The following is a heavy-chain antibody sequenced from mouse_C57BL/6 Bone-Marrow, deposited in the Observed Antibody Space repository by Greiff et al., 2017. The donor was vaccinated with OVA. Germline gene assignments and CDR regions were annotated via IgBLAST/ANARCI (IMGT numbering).Heavy chain of an antibody. CDR1: GYTFTSYG. D-gene: IGHD3-3*01. V-gene: IGHV1-81*01. J-gene: IGHJ2*01. CDR3: ARERGDVSIDY. CDR2: INPRSGNT. Sequence: QVQLQQSGAELARPGASVKLSCKASGYTFTSYGISWVKQRTGQGLEWIGEINPRSGNTYYNEKFKGKATLTADKSSSTAYMELRSLTSEDSAVYFCARERGDVSIDYWGQGTTLTVSS.